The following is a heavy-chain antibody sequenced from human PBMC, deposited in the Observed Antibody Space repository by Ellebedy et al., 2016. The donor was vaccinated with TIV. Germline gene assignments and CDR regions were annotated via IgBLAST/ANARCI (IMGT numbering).Heavy chain of an antibody. CDR2: MNPNTGET. V-gene: IGHV1-8*01. Sequence: AASVKVSCKASGYSLTSYHINWVRQATGQGLEWMAWMNPNTGETGYAQKFQGRLTMTNNTSINTAYMELSSLRSEDTAVYYCARRGDDFYYNALDVWGQGTMVTVSS. CDR3: ARRGDDFYYNALDV. J-gene: IGHJ6*02. D-gene: IGHD3/OR15-3a*01. CDR1: GYSLTSYH.